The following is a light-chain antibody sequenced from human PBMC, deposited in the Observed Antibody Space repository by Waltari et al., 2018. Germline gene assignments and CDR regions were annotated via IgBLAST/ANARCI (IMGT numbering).Light chain of an antibody. Sequence: EIVMTQSPATLSVSPGERATRSCRASQSVSSNLAWYQQKPGQAPRLLIYGASTRATGIPARFGGSGSGTEFTLTISSMQSEDFAVYYCHQYNNWPTRTFGQGTKVEIK. CDR2: GAS. J-gene: IGKJ1*01. CDR1: QSVSSN. V-gene: IGKV3-15*01. CDR3: HQYNNWPTRT.